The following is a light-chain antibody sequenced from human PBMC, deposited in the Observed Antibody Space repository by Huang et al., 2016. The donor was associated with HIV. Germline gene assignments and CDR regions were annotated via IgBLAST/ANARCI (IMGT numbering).Light chain of an antibody. V-gene: IGKV1-8*01. CDR2: DAS. J-gene: IGKJ4*01. CDR3: QHSDGLSPLT. CDR1: QSVGTS. Sequence: AIRMTQSPSSLSASTGDRVTITCRASQSVGTSLAWYQQRPGRAPVLLIYDASTLQRGLPSRFSGRGSRTVFTLTIGGLQVEDVATYYCQHSDGLSPLTFGGGT.